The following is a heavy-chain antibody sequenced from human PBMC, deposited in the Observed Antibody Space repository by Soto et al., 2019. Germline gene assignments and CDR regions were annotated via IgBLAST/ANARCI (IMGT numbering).Heavy chain of an antibody. CDR1: GFTFSGFA. D-gene: IGHD2-21*01. V-gene: IGHV3-23*01. Sequence: EVQLLESGGGLVQPGESLRLSCAASGFTFSGFAMNWVRRAPGKGLEWVATVSASGASAYYADSVKGHFTISRDNSKNTLYLQIARLRDDDSAIYDCAKDDLRFVCPHNYFDHWGPGSLVTVSS. J-gene: IGHJ4*02. CDR3: AKDDLRFVCPHNYFDH. CDR2: VSASGASA.